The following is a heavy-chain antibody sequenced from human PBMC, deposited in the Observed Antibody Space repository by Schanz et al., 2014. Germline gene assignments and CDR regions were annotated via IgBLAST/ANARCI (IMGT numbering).Heavy chain of an antibody. CDR1: GFTFSTSA. Sequence: EVQLVESRGGLVEPGGSLRLSCEASGFTFSTSAMSWVRQAPGKGLEWVSSLGGSTGGIYYADSVRGRFTISRDNFKNRLYLQMNSLRLEDTAIYYCAKTLGGAGLTLYFDHWGQGSLVTVSS. CDR2: LGGSTGGI. D-gene: IGHD3-10*01. J-gene: IGHJ4*02. CDR3: AKTLGGAGLTLYFDH. V-gene: IGHV3-23*04.